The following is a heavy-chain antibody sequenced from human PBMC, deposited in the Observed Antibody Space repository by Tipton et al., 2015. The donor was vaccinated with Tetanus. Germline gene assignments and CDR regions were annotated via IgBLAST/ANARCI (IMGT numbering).Heavy chain of an antibody. J-gene: IGHJ5*02. CDR3: AKGPQPAASESYNWFET. CDR1: GFIFRNYL. Sequence: SLRLSRAASGFIFRNYLMYWVRQAPGKGLEWVADVSYDGNSKNYADSVKGRCSISRDNSQNTVYLQMNSLRAVDTAVYFCAKGPQPAASESYNWFETWGQGALVTVSS. D-gene: IGHD6-13*01. V-gene: IGHV3-30*18. CDR2: VSYDGNSK.